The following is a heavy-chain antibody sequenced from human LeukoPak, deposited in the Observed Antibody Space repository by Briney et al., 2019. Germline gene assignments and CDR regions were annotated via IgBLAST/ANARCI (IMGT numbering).Heavy chain of an antibody. CDR2: ISWNSGSI. J-gene: IGHJ3*02. Sequence: QPGRSLRLSCAASGFTFDDYAMHWVRQAPGKGLEWVSGISWNSGSIGYADSVKGRFTISRDDAKNSLYLQMNSLRAEDTALYYCAKDFTSSYYYDSSGYWNDAFDIWGQGTMVTVSS. D-gene: IGHD3-22*01. CDR1: GFTFDDYA. V-gene: IGHV3-9*01. CDR3: AKDFTSSYYYDSSGYWNDAFDI.